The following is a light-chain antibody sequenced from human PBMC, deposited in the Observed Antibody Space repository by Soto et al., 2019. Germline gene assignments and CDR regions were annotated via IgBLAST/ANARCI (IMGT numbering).Light chain of an antibody. Sequence: EIVLTQSPDTLSLSPGDRATLSCRASQSVSSSYLAWYQQKPGQAPRLLINGASSRATGIPDRFSGSGSGTDFTLTISRLEPEDFAVYYCQQYGSSPYTFGQGTKLEIK. V-gene: IGKV3-20*01. J-gene: IGKJ2*01. CDR2: GAS. CDR1: QSVSSSY. CDR3: QQYGSSPYT.